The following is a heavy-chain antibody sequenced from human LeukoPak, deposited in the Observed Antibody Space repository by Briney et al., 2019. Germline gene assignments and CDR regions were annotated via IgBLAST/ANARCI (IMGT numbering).Heavy chain of an antibody. CDR3: AKDLKEYCSGGSCYPGDY. CDR1: GFTFSAYG. CDR2: ISYDGSNE. J-gene: IGHJ4*02. Sequence: GRSLRLSCAASGFTFSAYGMHWVRQAPGKGLEWVAVISYDGSNEYYADSVKGRFTISRDNSKNTLYLQMNSLKAEGTAVYYCAKDLKEYCSGGSCYPGDYWGQGTLVTVSS. V-gene: IGHV3-30*18. D-gene: IGHD2-15*01.